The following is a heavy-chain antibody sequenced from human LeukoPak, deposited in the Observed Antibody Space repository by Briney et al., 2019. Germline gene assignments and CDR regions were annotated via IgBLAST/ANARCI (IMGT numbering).Heavy chain of an antibody. CDR1: GYTFTGHY. CDR3: ARDRSGSYDY. D-gene: IGHD1-26*01. CDR2: INPNSGDT. Sequence: ASVKISCKASGYTFTGHYVHWVRQAPGQGLEWMGWINPNSGDTKYPQKFQGRVTMARDTSITTAYMELSRLTPDDTAVYYCARDRSGSYDYWGQGALVTVSS. J-gene: IGHJ4*02. V-gene: IGHV1-2*02.